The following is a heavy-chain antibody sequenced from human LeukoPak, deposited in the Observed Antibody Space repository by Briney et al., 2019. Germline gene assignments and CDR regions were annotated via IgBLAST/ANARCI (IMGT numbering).Heavy chain of an antibody. D-gene: IGHD3-22*01. V-gene: IGHV4-28*01. CDR1: GYSISSSNW. CDR3: TSYDTRGRWFDP. CDR2: IYYSGST. Sequence: PSDTLSLTCAVSGYSISSSNWWGWIRQPPGKGLEWIGYIYYSGSTYYNPSLKSRATMSVDTSKNQFSLKLSSVTAVDTAVYYCTSYDTRGRWFDPWGQGTLVTVSS. J-gene: IGHJ5*02.